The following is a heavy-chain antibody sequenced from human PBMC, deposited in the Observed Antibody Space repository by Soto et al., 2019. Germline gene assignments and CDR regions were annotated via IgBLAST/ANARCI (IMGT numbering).Heavy chain of an antibody. CDR3: ASPPPNCSGGSCYPSDWFDP. D-gene: IGHD2-15*01. CDR1: GGTFSSYS. CDR2: IIPIFGTA. V-gene: IGHV1-69*13. Sequence: SVKVSCKASGGTFSSYSISCARQAPGQGLEWMGGIIPIFGTANYAQKFQGRVTITADESTSTAYMELSSLRSEDTAVYYCASPPPNCSGGSCYPSDWFDPWGQGTLVTVSS. J-gene: IGHJ5*02.